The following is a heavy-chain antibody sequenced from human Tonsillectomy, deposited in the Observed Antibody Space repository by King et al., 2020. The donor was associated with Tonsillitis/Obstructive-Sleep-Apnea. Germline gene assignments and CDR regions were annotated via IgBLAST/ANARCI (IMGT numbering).Heavy chain of an antibody. CDR3: AKDLGGGWALDY. CDR1: GFTFSGPG. J-gene: IGHJ4*02. CDR2: ISYDASNK. Sequence: VQLVESGGGVVQPGRSLRLSCAASGFTFSGPGMHWVRQAPGKGLEWVAVISYDASNKYYADSVRGRFTISRDNSKNTLYLQMNSLRAEDTAVYYCAKDLGGGWALDYWGQGTLVTVSS. V-gene: IGHV3-30*18. D-gene: IGHD6-19*01.